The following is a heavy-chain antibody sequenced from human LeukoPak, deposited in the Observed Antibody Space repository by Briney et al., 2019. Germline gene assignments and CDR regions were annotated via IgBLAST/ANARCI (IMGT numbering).Heavy chain of an antibody. CDR3: ASVDTAMVTLDY. V-gene: IGHV1-18*01. CDR1: GYTFTSYG. Sequence: ASVKVSCKASGYTFTSYGISWVRQAPGQGLEWMGWISAYNGNTNYAQKLQGRVTMTTDTSTSTAYMELRSLRSDDTAVYYCASVDTAMVTLDYWGQGTLVTVSS. D-gene: IGHD5-18*01. CDR2: ISAYNGNT. J-gene: IGHJ4*02.